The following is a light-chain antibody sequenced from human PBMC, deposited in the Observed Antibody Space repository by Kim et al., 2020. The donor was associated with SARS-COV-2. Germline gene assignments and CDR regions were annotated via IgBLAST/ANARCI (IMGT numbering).Light chain of an antibody. CDR2: GNS. V-gene: IGLV1-40*01. Sequence: QSVMTQPPSVSGAPGQRVTISCAGNTSNIGAGYAVHWYQQFPGTSPKLLMYGNSNRPSGVPDRFSGSKSDTSASLAITGLQAEDEADYYCQSYDSRLTWVFGGGTQLTVL. CDR3: QSYDSRLTWV. CDR1: TSNIGAGYA. J-gene: IGLJ3*02.